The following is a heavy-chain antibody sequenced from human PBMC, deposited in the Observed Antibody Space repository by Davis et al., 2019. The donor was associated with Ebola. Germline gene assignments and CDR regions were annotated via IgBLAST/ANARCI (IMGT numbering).Heavy chain of an antibody. CDR2: IAAYNFKT. D-gene: IGHD2-2*01. V-gene: IGHV1-18*01. J-gene: IGHJ4*02. CDR1: GYTFTSYG. Sequence: AASVKVSCKASGYTFTSYGIHWMRQAPGQGLEWMGWIAAYNFKTHYAQKFQDRATMTIDPYTSTAYMELRSLRSDDTAIFYCARKAENYCIGTSCYLSEADSWGQGTLVTVSS. CDR3: ARKAENYCIGTSCYLSEADS.